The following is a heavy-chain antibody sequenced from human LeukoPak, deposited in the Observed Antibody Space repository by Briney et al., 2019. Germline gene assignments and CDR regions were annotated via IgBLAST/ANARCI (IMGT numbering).Heavy chain of an antibody. CDR3: ARDGIAWFGDSLLYDGMDV. D-gene: IGHD3-10*01. CDR1: GFTFSSYS. V-gene: IGHV3-21*01. Sequence: KAGGSLRLSCAASGFTFSSYSMNWVRQAPGKGLEWVSSISSSSSYIYYADSMKGRFTISRDNAKNSLYLQMNSLRAEDTAVYYCARDGIAWFGDSLLYDGMDVWGQGTTVTVSS. J-gene: IGHJ6*02. CDR2: ISSSSSYI.